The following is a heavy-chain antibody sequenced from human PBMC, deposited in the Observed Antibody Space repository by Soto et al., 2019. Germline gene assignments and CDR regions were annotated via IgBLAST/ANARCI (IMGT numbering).Heavy chain of an antibody. CDR1: GGTFSSYT. CDR3: ARVGMATITYYFDY. V-gene: IGHV1-69*02. J-gene: IGHJ4*02. Sequence: GASVKVSCKASGGTFSSYTISWVRQAPGQGLEWMGRIIPILGIANYAQKFQGRVTITADKSTSTAYMELSSLRSEDTAVYYCARVGMATITYYFDYWGQGTLVTVSS. CDR2: IIPILGIA. D-gene: IGHD5-12*01.